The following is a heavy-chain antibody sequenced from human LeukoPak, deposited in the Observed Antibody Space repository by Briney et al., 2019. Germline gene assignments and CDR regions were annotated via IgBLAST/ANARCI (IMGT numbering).Heavy chain of an antibody. CDR1: GYSISCGYY. CDR2: KHRGGST. J-gene: IGHJ3*02. D-gene: IGHD1-1*01. Sequence: PSETLSLTCAVSGYSISCGYYWGWIRQPPGKGLEWIGSKHRGGSTYYNPSLESRVTISIDTSMNQFSLRLSSVTAADTTDTAVYYCARSWNFGRAVEAFDIWGQGIMVTVSS. V-gene: IGHV4-38-2*01. CDR3: ARSWNFGRAVEAFDI.